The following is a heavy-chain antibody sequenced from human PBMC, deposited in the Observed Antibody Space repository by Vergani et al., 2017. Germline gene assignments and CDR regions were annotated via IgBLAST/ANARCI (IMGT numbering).Heavy chain of an antibody. D-gene: IGHD3-10*01. Sequence: EVQLVESGGVVVQPGGSLRLSCAASGFTFDDYTMHWVRQAPGKGLEWVSLISWDGGSTYYADSVKGRFTISRDNSKNSLYLQMNSLRTEDTALYYCAKESGDGSGSGKWLDYWGQGTLVTVSS. CDR2: ISWDGGST. J-gene: IGHJ4*02. CDR1: GFTFDDYT. V-gene: IGHV3-43*01. CDR3: AKESGDGSGSGKWLDY.